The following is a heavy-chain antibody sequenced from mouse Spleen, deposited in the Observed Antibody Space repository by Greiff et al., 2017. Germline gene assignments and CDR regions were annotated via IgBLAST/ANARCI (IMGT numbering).Heavy chain of an antibody. Sequence: QVQLKESGPGLVPPSQSLSITCTVSGFSLTSYGVHWVRQSPGKGLEWLGVIWSGGSTDYNAAFISRLSISKDNSKSQVFFKMNSLQADDTAIYYCARKDDGYLYYAMDYWGQGTSVTVSS. J-gene: IGHJ4*01. D-gene: IGHD2-3*01. CDR2: IWSGGST. CDR1: GFSLTSYG. CDR3: ARKDDGYLYYAMDY. V-gene: IGHV2-4-1*01.